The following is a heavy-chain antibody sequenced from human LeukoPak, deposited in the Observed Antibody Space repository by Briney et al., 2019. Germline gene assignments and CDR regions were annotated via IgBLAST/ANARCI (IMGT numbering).Heavy chain of an antibody. CDR2: ISGSGGTT. D-gene: IGHD2-21*01. Sequence: GGSLRLSCAASGFTFSSYAMSWVRQAPGKGLEWVSAISGSGGTTHYADSVKGRFTISRDNSKNTLYLQMNSLRAEDTAVYYCAREPYDGGFDYWGQGTLVTVSS. CDR3: AREPYDGGFDY. J-gene: IGHJ4*02. CDR1: GFTFSSYA. V-gene: IGHV3-23*01.